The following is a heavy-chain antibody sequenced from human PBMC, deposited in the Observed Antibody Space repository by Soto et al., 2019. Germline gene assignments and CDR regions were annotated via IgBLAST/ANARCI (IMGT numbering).Heavy chain of an antibody. CDR2: INSDGSST. J-gene: IGHJ4*02. CDR3: ARRGVGSGYDYEDY. CDR1: GFTFSTYW. V-gene: IGHV3-74*01. Sequence: GGSLRLSCAASGFTFSTYWMHWVRQAPGKGLVWVSRINSDGSSTTYADSGRGRFTISRDNAKNTLYLEMNSLRAEDTAVYYCARRGVGSGYDYEDYWGQGTLVTVSS. D-gene: IGHD5-12*01.